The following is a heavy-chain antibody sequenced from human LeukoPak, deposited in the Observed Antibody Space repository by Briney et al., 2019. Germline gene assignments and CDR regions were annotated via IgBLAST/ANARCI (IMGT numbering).Heavy chain of an antibody. CDR1: GFTFSSYW. J-gene: IGHJ4*02. Sequence: GGSLRLSCAGYGFTFSSYWMNWVRQAPGKGLEWVANINQDVVDSMKGRFTISRDNAKNSLYLQVNSLRAEDTAVYYCARGTLLPGIDYWGQGTLVTVSS. CDR2: INQDV. V-gene: IGHV3-7*01. D-gene: IGHD1-26*01. CDR3: ARGTLLPGIDY.